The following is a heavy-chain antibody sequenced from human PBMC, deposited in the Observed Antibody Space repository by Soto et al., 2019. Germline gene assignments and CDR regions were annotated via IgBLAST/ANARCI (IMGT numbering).Heavy chain of an antibody. CDR2: IYYSGDT. J-gene: IGHJ4*02. D-gene: IGHD4-17*01. V-gene: IGHV4-59*01. CDR3: ARDTRYGVLDY. Sequence: SETLSLTCTVSGGSISSYYWSWIRQPPGKGLEWIGYIYYSGDTNYNPSLKSRVTISVDTSKNQFSLSLSSLTAADTAVYYCARDTRYGVLDYWGQGTLVTVSS. CDR1: GGSISSYY.